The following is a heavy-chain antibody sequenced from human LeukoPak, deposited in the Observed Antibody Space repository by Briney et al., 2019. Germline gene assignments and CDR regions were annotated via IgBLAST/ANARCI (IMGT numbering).Heavy chain of an antibody. CDR3: ARDPHGGNSGGMDY. Sequence: PGGSLRLSCEASGFTFSIYEVNWVRQAPGKGLEWVSYISTGSTTIYYADSVRGRFTVSRDNAKNSLFLQMDSLRAEDTAVYFCARDPHGGNSGGMDYWGQGTLVTVSS. J-gene: IGHJ4*02. CDR2: ISTGSTTI. D-gene: IGHD4-23*01. V-gene: IGHV3-48*03. CDR1: GFTFSIYE.